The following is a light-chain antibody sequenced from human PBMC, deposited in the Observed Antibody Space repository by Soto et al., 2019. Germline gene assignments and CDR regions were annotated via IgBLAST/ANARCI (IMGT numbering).Light chain of an antibody. CDR3: QQYDNAPLT. CDR1: QDISTY. J-gene: IGKJ4*01. Sequence: DIQMTQAPSSLSASVGDRVTITCRARQDISTYLAWYQQKPGKVPKLLISAAYTLQSGVPPRFSVSGYGADFTLAISSLQPEDVATYYCQQYDNAPLTFGGGTKVEVK. CDR2: AAY. V-gene: IGKV1-27*01.